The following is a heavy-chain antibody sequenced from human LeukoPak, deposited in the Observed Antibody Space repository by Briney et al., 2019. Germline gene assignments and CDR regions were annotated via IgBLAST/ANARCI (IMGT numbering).Heavy chain of an antibody. D-gene: IGHD3-22*01. CDR3: ARHGYYYDSSGVYCFDY. Sequence: PSETLSLTCTVSGGSISSYYWSWIRQPPGKGLEWIGYIYYSGSTNYNPSLKSRVTISVDTSKNQFSLKLSSVTAADTAVYYCARHGYYYDSSGVYCFDYWGQGTLVTVSS. J-gene: IGHJ4*02. CDR1: GGSISSYY. V-gene: IGHV4-59*08. CDR2: IYYSGST.